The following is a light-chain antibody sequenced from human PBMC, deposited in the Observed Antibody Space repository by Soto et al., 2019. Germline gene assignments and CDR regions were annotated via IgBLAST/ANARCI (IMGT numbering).Light chain of an antibody. CDR2: DAS. CDR3: QSYGSSRT. Sequence: EIVMTQSPASLSVSPGERSTLSGRASQNVNSNLAWYQQKPGQAPRLLIYDASTRATGIPDRFSGSGSGTDFTLSISRLEPEDFAVYYCQSYGSSRTFGHGTKVDI. J-gene: IGKJ1*01. CDR1: QNVNSN. V-gene: IGKV3D-15*01.